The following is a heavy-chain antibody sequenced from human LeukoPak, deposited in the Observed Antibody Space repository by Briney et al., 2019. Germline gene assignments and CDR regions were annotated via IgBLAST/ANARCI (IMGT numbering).Heavy chain of an antibody. Sequence: SETQSLTCTVSGGSISSGGYYWSWIRQQPGKGLVWIGNIYYSGCTYSNPYRKRRVTISVATSKNQFSLKLSSVTAADTAVYYCARDRVTMIRARSLYGMDAWGQGTTVTVSS. J-gene: IGHJ6*02. CDR3: ARDRVTMIRARSLYGMDA. CDR1: GGSISSGGYY. CDR2: IYYSGCT. V-gene: IGHV4-31*03. D-gene: IGHD3-22*01.